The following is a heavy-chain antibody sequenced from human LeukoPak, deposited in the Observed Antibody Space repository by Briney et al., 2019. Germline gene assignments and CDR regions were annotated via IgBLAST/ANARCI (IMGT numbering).Heavy chain of an antibody. D-gene: IGHD1-26*01. CDR1: GDSINTYY. Sequence: SETLSLTCTVSGDSINTYYWSWIRQPPGKGLEWIGYIYYRVTSDYNPSLKSRVTMSVDMSTSQISLKLSSVTAADTAVYYCARVHHEDGLLFDSWGQGTLVTVSS. V-gene: IGHV4-59*01. CDR3: ARVHHEDGLLFDS. J-gene: IGHJ4*02. CDR2: IYYRVTS.